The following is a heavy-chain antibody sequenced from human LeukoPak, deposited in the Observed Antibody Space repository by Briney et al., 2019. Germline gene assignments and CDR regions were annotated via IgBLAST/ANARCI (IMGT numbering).Heavy chain of an antibody. Sequence: PGGSLRLSCAASGFTVSSNYMSCVRQAPGRGLEWVSVIYSGGSTYYADSVKGRFTISRDNSKNTLYLQMNSLRAEDTAVYYCARDSTGAFDIWGKGTMVTVSS. D-gene: IGHD1-1*01. J-gene: IGHJ3*02. CDR2: IYSGGST. V-gene: IGHV3-66*02. CDR1: GFTVSSNY. CDR3: ARDSTGAFDI.